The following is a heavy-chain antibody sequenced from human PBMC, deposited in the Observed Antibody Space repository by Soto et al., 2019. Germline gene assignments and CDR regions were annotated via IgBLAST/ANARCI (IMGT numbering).Heavy chain of an antibody. CDR2: IIPIFGTA. J-gene: IGHJ4*02. D-gene: IGHD3-3*01. CDR1: GGTFSSYA. CDR3: ARSPTYYDFWSGYYPFDY. Sequence: GPSVKVSCTASGGTFSSYAISWVRQAPGQGLEWMGGIIPIFGTANYAQKFQGRVTITADESTSTAYMELSSLRSEDTAVYYCARSPTYYDFWSGYYPFDYWGQGTLVTVSS. V-gene: IGHV1-69*01.